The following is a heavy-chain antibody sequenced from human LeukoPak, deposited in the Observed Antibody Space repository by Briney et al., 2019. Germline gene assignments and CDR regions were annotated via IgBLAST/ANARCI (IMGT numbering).Heavy chain of an antibody. Sequence: GASVKVSCKASGYTFTGYYIHWVRQAPGQGLEWMGWINPNSGGTNYAQKFQGRVTMTRDTSISTAYMELSRLRSDDTAVYYCARIGITMVRGVITRDAFDIWGQGTMVTVSS. D-gene: IGHD3-10*01. CDR2: INPNSGGT. J-gene: IGHJ3*02. CDR3: ARIGITMVRGVITRDAFDI. CDR1: GYTFTGYY. V-gene: IGHV1-2*02.